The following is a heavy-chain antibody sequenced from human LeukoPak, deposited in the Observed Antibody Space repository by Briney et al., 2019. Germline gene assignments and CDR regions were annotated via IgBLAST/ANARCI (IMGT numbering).Heavy chain of an antibody. CDR3: ARNPRD. J-gene: IGHJ4*02. CDR2: INHSGST. Sequence: SETLSLTCAVYGGSFSGYYWSWIRQPPGKGPEWIGEINHSGSTNYNPSLKSRVTISVDTSKNQFSLKLSSVTAADTAVYYCARNPRDWGQGTLVTVSS. V-gene: IGHV4-34*01. CDR1: GGSFSGYY.